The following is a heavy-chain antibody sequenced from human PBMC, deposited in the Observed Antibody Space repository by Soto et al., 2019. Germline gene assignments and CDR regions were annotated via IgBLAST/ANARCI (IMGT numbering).Heavy chain of an antibody. CDR2: ISAYNGNT. Sequence: QVQLVQSGAEVKKPGASVKVSCKASGYTFTSYGISWVRQAPGQGLEWMGWISAYNGNTNYAQKLQGRVTMTTDTSTSTSYMELRSLRSDDTAVYYCARDGTVTTIGAGAFFDYWGQGTLVTVSS. J-gene: IGHJ4*02. CDR3: ARDGTVTTIGAGAFFDY. V-gene: IGHV1-18*01. D-gene: IGHD4-17*01. CDR1: GYTFTSYG.